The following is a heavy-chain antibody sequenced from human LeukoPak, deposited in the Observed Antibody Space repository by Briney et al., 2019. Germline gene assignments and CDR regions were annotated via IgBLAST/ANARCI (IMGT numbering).Heavy chain of an antibody. Sequence: GGSLRLSCAASGSTFSTDAMHWVRQAPGKGLEWVAVISDDGSKIYYADSVKGRFTIPRDNSKDTLYLQINSLRHDDTAVYYCARVGLWSTVVSMNYYYYMDVWGKGTTVTISS. CDR1: GSTFSTDA. D-gene: IGHD4-23*01. V-gene: IGHV3-30*04. CDR2: ISDDGSKI. CDR3: ARVGLWSTVVSMNYYYYMDV. J-gene: IGHJ6*03.